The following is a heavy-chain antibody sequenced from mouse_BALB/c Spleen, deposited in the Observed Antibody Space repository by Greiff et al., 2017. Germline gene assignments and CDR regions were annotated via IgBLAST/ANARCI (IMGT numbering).Heavy chain of an antibody. CDR2: ISSGGSYT. CDR3: TRDPYDGYFDY. V-gene: IGHV5-6-4*01. J-gene: IGHJ2*01. Sequence: EVKLMESGGGLVKPGGSLKLSCAASGFTFSSYTMSWVRQTPEKRLEWVATISSGGSYTYYPDSVKGRFTISRDNAKNTLYLQMSSLKSEDTAMYYCTRDPYDGYFDYWGQGTTLTVSS. D-gene: IGHD2-3*01. CDR1: GFTFSSYT.